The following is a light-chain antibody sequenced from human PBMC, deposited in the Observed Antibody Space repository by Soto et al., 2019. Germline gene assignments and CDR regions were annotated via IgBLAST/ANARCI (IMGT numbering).Light chain of an antibody. CDR2: GAS. V-gene: IGKV3-15*01. CDR3: QQYGSAPWT. CDR1: QSVGSD. Sequence: IVMPQSPDPLSVSAGERPTLSCRTSQSVGSDLAWYQQKPGQAPRLLIYGASTRATGIPARFSGSGSGTEFTLTISSLQSEDFAVYYCQQYGSAPWTFGQGTKVDIK. J-gene: IGKJ1*01.